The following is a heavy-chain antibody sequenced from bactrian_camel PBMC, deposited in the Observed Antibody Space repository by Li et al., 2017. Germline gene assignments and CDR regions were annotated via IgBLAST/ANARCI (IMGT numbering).Heavy chain of an antibody. J-gene: IGHJ4*01. CDR3: AAEGESLWDGERGYCVESHYSF. Sequence: HVQLVESGGSSVQAGGSLRLSCAASGDTISRYCMGWFRQIPDKEREGVAGIESDGSTSYADSVKGRFTISQDSAKNILYLQMDSLKPEDTAMYYCAAEGESLWDGERGYCVESHYSFWGQGTQ. V-gene: IGHV3S55*01. CDR2: IESDGST. CDR1: GDTISRYC. D-gene: IGHD4*01.